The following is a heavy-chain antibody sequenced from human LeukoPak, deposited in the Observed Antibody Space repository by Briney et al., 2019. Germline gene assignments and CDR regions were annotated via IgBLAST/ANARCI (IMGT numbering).Heavy chain of an antibody. CDR3: ATRFDYYGSGSYPEYFQH. V-gene: IGHV3-11*01. Sequence: PGGSPRLSCAASGFTFSDYYMSWIRQAPGKGLEWVSYISSSGSTIYYADSVKGRFTISRDNAKNSLYLQMNSLRAEDTAVYYCATRFDYYGSGSYPEYFQHWGQGTLVTVSS. CDR1: GFTFSDYY. D-gene: IGHD3-10*01. CDR2: ISSSGSTI. J-gene: IGHJ1*01.